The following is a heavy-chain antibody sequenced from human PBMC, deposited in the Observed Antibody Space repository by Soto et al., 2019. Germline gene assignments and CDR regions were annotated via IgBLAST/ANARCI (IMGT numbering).Heavy chain of an antibody. J-gene: IGHJ4*02. CDR3: ARGRTLITGTSLDY. CDR2: INRSGST. D-gene: IGHD1-20*01. Sequence: SETLSLTCAVYGGSFSGYYWTWIRQPPGKGLEWIGEINRSGSTNYKSSLRGRATISVDTSKNQVSLKVSSVAAADTAVYYCARGRTLITGTSLDYWGQGTLVTVSS. CDR1: GGSFSGYY. V-gene: IGHV4-34*01.